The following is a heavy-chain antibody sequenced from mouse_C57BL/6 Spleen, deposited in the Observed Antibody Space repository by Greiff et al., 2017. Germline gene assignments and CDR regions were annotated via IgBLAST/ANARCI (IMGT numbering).Heavy chain of an antibody. D-gene: IGHD2-4*01. Sequence: EVKLVESGGGLVKPGGSLKLSCAASGFTFSSYAMSWVRQTPEKRLEWVATISDGGSYTYYPDNVKGRFTISRDNAKNNLYLQMSHLKSEDTAMYYCARVDYDDGYYFDDWGQGTTLTVSS. CDR2: ISDGGSYT. V-gene: IGHV5-4*03. CDR1: GFTFSSYA. J-gene: IGHJ2*01. CDR3: ARVDYDDGYYFDD.